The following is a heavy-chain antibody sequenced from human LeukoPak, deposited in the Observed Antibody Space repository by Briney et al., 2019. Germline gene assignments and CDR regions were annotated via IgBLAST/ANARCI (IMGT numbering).Heavy chain of an antibody. CDR3: ARDRGYYFDY. Sequence: PGGSLRLSCAASGFTYSTYSMNWVRQTPGKGLEWVSFLSSSSTIHYADSVKGRFTIARDNANNSLYLQMSGLRAEDTAVYYCARDRGYYFDYWGQGTLVTVSS. CDR1: GFTYSTYS. V-gene: IGHV3-48*01. J-gene: IGHJ4*02. CDR2: LSSSSTI.